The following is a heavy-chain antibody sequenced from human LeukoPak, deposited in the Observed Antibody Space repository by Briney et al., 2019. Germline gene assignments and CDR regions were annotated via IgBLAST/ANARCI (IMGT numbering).Heavy chain of an antibody. V-gene: IGHV3-23*01. CDR1: GLTFRSYA. Sequence: GGSLRLSCAAFGLTFRSYAMSWVRQAPGKGLEWVSTISGSGGSTYYADSVKGRFTISRDNSKNTLYLQMNSLRAEDTAVYYCANYMTTVTTSAFDVWGQGTMVTVSS. D-gene: IGHD4-17*01. J-gene: IGHJ3*01. CDR3: ANYMTTVTTSAFDV. CDR2: ISGSGGST.